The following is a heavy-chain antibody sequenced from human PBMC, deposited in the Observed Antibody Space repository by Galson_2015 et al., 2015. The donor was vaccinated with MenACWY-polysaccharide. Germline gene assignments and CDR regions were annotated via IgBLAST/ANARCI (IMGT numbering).Heavy chain of an antibody. V-gene: IGHV1-69*13. CDR1: GGTFKSQG. D-gene: IGHD3-10*01. CDR3: ARPRPEYFGTGSHYNALDF. Sequence: SVKVSCKASGGTFKSQGIDWVRQAPGQGLEWMGGIIPIFATANYAQKFQGRVTITADESTNTAYIEVSSLRSEDTAVYYCARPRPEYFGTGSHYNALDFWGQETLVTVSS. J-gene: IGHJ4*02. CDR2: IIPIFATA.